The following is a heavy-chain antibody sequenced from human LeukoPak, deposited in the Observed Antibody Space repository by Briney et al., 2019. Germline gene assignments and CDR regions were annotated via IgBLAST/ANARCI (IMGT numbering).Heavy chain of an antibody. V-gene: IGHV3-74*01. CDR3: ASDSPYYGMDV. J-gene: IGHJ6*02. CDR2: INSDGSAT. CDR1: GFTFSNYA. Sequence: GGSLRLSCSASGFTFSNYAMHWVRQVPGKGLLWVSRINSDGSATIYADSVRGRFTISRDNAKNTLYLQMSGLRVEDTAVYHCASDSPYYGMDVWGQGTTVTVSS.